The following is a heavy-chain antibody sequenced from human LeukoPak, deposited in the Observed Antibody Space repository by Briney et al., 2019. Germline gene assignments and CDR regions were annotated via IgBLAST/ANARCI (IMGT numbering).Heavy chain of an antibody. J-gene: IGHJ3*02. Sequence: SETLSLTCSVSGGFISSYYWSWLRQPPGKGLEWIGYIYYSGSINYNPSLKSRVTISKDMSKNQFSLRLTSVTAADTAVYYCARVGGAPLGAFDIWGQGTMVTVSS. CDR1: GGFISSYY. CDR3: ARVGGAPLGAFDI. V-gene: IGHV4-59*01. CDR2: IYYSGSI. D-gene: IGHD3-16*01.